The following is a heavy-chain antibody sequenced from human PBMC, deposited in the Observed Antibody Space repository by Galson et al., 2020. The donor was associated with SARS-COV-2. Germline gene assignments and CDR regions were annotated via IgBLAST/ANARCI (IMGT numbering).Heavy chain of an antibody. J-gene: IGHJ4*02. Sequence: SETLSLTCTVSGGSISSDNYSWSWIRQHPGKGLEWIGYIYYSGNAYYNPSLKSRVTISVDTSKNQFSLRLSSVTAADTAVYYCARDRHGDSIYFDYWGQGTLVTVSS. D-gene: IGHD4-17*01. CDR1: GGSISSDNYS. V-gene: IGHV4-31*03. CDR2: IYYSGNA. CDR3: ARDRHGDSIYFDY.